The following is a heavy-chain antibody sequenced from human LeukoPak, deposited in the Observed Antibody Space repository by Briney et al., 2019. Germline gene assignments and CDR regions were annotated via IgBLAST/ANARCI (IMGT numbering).Heavy chain of an antibody. CDR1: GFTFSSYA. V-gene: IGHV3-23*01. J-gene: IGHJ4*02. D-gene: IGHD1-7*01. CDR2: ISGSGGST. CDR3: AKGLTSWNYFY. Sequence: GGSLRLSCAASGFTFSSYAMSWVRQAPGKGLEGVSAISGSGGSTYYADSVKGRFTISRDNSKNTLYLQMNSLRAEDTAVYYCAKGLTSWNYFYWGQGTLVTVSS.